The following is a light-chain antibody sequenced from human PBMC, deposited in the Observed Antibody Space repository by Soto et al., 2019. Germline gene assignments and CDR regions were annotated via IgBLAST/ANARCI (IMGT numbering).Light chain of an antibody. CDR2: GAS. Sequence: IVMTQSPATLSLSPGERATLSCRARQSVSSNLAWYQQKPGLAPRLLIYGASTRATGIPARFSGSGSGTEFTLTISSLQSEDFAVYYCQQYNNWPLTFGQGTRLEIK. V-gene: IGKV3-15*01. CDR3: QQYNNWPLT. CDR1: QSVSSN. J-gene: IGKJ5*01.